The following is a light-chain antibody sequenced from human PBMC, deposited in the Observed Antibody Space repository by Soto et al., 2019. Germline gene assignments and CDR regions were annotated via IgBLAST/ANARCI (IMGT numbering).Light chain of an antibody. CDR3: MQALQTTGFT. V-gene: IGKV2-28*01. Sequence: DIVMTQSPLSLPVTPGEPASISCGSSQSLLHSNGYNYLDWYLQKPGQSPQLLIYLGSNRASGVPDRFSGSGSGTDFTLKISRVEAEDVGVYYCMQALQTTGFTFGPGTKVDIK. CDR1: QSLLHSNGYNY. J-gene: IGKJ3*01. CDR2: LGS.